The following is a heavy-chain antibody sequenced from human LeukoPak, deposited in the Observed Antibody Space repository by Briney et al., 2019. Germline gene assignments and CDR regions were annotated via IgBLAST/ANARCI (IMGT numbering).Heavy chain of an antibody. D-gene: IGHD3-10*01. CDR2: ISYSGST. J-gene: IGHJ4*02. Sequence: SETLSLTCTVSGGSISSYYCSWIRQPPGKGLEWIGYISYSGSTNYNPSLKSRVTISVDTSKNQFSLKLSSVTAADTAVYYCARYGSGSARGYFDYWGQGTLVTVSS. CDR1: GGSISSYY. V-gene: IGHV4-59*01. CDR3: ARYGSGSARGYFDY.